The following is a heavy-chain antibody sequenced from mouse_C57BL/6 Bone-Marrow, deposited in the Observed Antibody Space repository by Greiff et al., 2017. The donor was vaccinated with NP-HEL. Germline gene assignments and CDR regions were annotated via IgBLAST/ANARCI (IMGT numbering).Heavy chain of an antibody. Sequence: EVKLVESGGGLVQPGGSMKLSCAASGFTFSDAWMDWVRQSPEKGLEWVAEIRNKANNHATYYAESVKGRFTISRDDSKSSVYLQMNSLRAEDTGIYYCTRQSGYYVYYAMDYWGQGTSVTVSS. CDR3: TRQSGYYVYYAMDY. CDR1: GFTFSDAW. J-gene: IGHJ4*01. CDR2: IRNKANNHAT. D-gene: IGHD2-3*01. V-gene: IGHV6-6*01.